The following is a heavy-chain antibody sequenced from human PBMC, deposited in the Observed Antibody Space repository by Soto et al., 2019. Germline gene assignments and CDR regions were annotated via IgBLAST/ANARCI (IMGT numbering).Heavy chain of an antibody. V-gene: IGHV3-7*01. D-gene: IGHD5-18*01. J-gene: IGHJ4*02. CDR3: ARDFYGGYTYGPGDY. CDR1: GFMFSAYV. CDR2: IHGDGGKI. Sequence: GGSLRLSCAASGFMFSAYVMSWVGQAPGKGLEGVANIHGDGGKIYYVDSVKGRFTISRDNAKRSLYLQMNSLRAEDTAVYYCARDFYGGYTYGPGDYWGQGALVTVSS.